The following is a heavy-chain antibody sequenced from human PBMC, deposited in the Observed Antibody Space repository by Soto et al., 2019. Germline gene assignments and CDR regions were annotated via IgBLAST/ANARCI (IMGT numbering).Heavy chain of an antibody. CDR2: IDPSDSYT. CDR1: GYMFTNYW. Sequence: GESLKISCQGSGYMFTNYWINWVRQASGGGLEWLGRIDPSDSYTKYNPSFQGHVTISADKSTNTAYLQWSSLRASDTAVYYCASHNFFCGGDCNSSGMDVWGQGTTVTVSS. CDR3: ASHNFFCGGDCNSSGMDV. V-gene: IGHV5-10-1*01. D-gene: IGHD2-21*02. J-gene: IGHJ6*02.